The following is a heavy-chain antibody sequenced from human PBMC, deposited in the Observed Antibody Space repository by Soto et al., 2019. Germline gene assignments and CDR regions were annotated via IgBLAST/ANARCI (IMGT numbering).Heavy chain of an antibody. V-gene: IGHV1-3*01. J-gene: IGHJ5*02. CDR3: ASDFPNWGFVNWFDP. CDR1: GYTFTNYA. D-gene: IGHD7-27*01. Sequence: QVQLVQSGAEVKKPGASVKVSCKASGYTFTNYAIHWVRQAPGQRLEWMGWIHPANGNTKYSQRFQGRVTITSDTSXXTAYMEVSSLRSEDTAVYYCASDFPNWGFVNWFDPWGQGTLVTVSS. CDR2: IHPANGNT.